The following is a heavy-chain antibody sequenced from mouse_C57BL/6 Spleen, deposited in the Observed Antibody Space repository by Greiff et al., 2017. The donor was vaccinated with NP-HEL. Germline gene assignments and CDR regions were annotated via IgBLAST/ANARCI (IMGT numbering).Heavy chain of an antibody. CDR1: GYTFTSYW. J-gene: IGHJ1*03. CDR2: IDPSDSET. V-gene: IGHV1-52*01. CDR3: ARSGYYGSSYELWYFDV. D-gene: IGHD1-1*01. Sequence: QVQLQQPGAELVRPGSSVTLSCKASGYTFTSYWMHWVKQRPIQGLEWIGNIDPSDSETHYNQKFKDKATLTVDKSSSTAYMQLSSLTSEDSAVYYCARSGYYGSSYELWYFDVWGTGTTVTVSS.